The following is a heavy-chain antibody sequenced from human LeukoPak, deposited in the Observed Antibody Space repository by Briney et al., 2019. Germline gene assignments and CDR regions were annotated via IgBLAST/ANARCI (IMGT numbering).Heavy chain of an antibody. CDR1: GGSISSYY. V-gene: IGHV4-59*01. CDR2: IYYSGST. Sequence: SETLSLTCTASGGSISSYYWSWIRQPPGKGLEWIGYIYYSGSTNYNPSLKSRVTISVDTSKDQFSLKLSSVTAADTAVYYCARAITMVRGVIDWGQGTLVTASS. J-gene: IGHJ4*02. CDR3: ARAITMVRGVID. D-gene: IGHD3-10*01.